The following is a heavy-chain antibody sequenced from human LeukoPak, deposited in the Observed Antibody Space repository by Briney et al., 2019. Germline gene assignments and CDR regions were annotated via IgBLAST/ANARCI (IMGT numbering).Heavy chain of an antibody. V-gene: IGHV3-33*01. CDR2: IWYDGSNK. Sequence: PGRSLRLSCAASRFTFSSYGMHWVRQAPGKGLEWVAVIWYDGSNKYYADSVKGRFTISRDNSKNTLYLQMNSLRAEDTAVYYCARASDGYSYGSFDYWGQGTLVTVSS. D-gene: IGHD5-18*01. CDR3: ARASDGYSYGSFDY. J-gene: IGHJ4*02. CDR1: RFTFSSYG.